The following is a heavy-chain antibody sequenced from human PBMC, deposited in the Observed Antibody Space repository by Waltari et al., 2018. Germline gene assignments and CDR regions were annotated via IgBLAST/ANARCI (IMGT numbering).Heavy chain of an antibody. V-gene: IGHV4-39*01. Sequence: QLQLQESGPGLVKPSETLSLTCTVYGGSISSSSYYWGWIRQPPGKGLEWIGSIYYRGSTYYNPSLKSRVTISVDTSKNQFSLKLSSVTAADTAVYYCARHPAMTIMLWYFDLWGRGTLVTVSS. J-gene: IGHJ2*01. CDR1: GGSISSSSYY. CDR2: IYYRGST. CDR3: ARHPAMTIMLWYFDL. D-gene: IGHD2-8*01.